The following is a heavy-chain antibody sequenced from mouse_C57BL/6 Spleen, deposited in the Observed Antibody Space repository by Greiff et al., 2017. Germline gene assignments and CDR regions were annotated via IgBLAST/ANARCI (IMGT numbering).Heavy chain of an antibody. CDR2: IDPEDGET. CDR3: ARGYYGSSYDMDY. CDR1: GFNIKAYY. D-gene: IGHD1-1*01. J-gene: IGHJ4*01. V-gene: IGHV14-2*01. Sequence: VQLQQSGAELVKPGASVTLSCTASGFNIKAYYMHWVKQRPEPGLEWIGRIDPEDGETKYAPKFPGTATITADTSSNTAYLQLSSLTSEDTAVYYGARGYYGSSYDMDYWGQGTSVTVSS.